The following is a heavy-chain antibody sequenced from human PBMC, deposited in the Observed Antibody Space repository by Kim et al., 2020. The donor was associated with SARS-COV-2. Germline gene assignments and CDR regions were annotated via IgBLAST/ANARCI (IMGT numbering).Heavy chain of an antibody. D-gene: IGHD2-2*01. CDR2: ISSSSSYI. J-gene: IGHJ6*02. CDR1: GFTFSSYS. CDR3: ARDLTRPAAGRGYYYGMDV. V-gene: IGHV3-21*01. Sequence: GGSLRLSCAASGFTFSSYSMNWVRQAPGKGLEWVSSISSSSSYIYYADSVKGRFTISRDNAKNSLYLQMNSLRAEDTAVYYCARDLTRPAAGRGYYYGMDVWGQGTTVTVSS.